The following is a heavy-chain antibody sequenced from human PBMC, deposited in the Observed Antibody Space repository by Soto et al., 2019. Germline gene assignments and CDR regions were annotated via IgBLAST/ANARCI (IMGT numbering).Heavy chain of an antibody. D-gene: IGHD3-22*01. CDR2: IYYSGST. J-gene: IGHJ3*02. Sequence: SETLSLTCTVSGGSISSYYWSWIRQPPGKGLEWIGYIYYSGSTNYNPSLKSRVTISADTSKNQFSLKLSSVTAADTAVYYCARSGPNYYYDSSGYAFDIWGQGTMVTVSS. V-gene: IGHV4-59*01. CDR3: ARSGPNYYYDSSGYAFDI. CDR1: GGSISSYY.